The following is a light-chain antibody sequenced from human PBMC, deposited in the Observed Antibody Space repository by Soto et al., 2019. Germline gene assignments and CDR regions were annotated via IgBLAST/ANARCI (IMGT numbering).Light chain of an antibody. Sequence: DIQMTQSPSTLSASVGDRVTITCRANQSISSWLAWYQRRPGKAPRLLISKASSLESGVPSRFSGGGFGTEFTLTISSLQPDDFATYYCQHYYSRVTFGQGTKVDNK. CDR3: QHYYSRVT. J-gene: IGKJ1*01. CDR2: KAS. CDR1: QSISSW. V-gene: IGKV1-5*03.